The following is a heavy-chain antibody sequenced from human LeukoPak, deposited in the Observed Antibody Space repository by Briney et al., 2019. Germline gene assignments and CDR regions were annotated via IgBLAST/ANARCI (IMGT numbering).Heavy chain of an antibody. V-gene: IGHV1-46*01. Sequence: GASVKVSCKASGYTFTSYYMHWVRQAPGQGLEWMGIINPSGGSTSYAQKFQGRVTMTEDTSTDTAYMELSSLRSEDTAVYYCATGYCSSTSCSNAFDIWGQGTMVTVSS. CDR2: INPSGGST. CDR1: GYTFTSYY. D-gene: IGHD2-2*01. CDR3: ATGYCSSTSCSNAFDI. J-gene: IGHJ3*02.